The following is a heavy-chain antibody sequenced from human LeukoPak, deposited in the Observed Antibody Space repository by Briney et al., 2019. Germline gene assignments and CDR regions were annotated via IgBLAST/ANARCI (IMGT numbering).Heavy chain of an antibody. CDR2: IYHSGST. D-gene: IGHD3-10*01. Sequence: SETLSLTCTVSGGSISSSSYYWGWIRQPPGKGLEWIGNIYHSGSTYYNPSLKSRVSISLDTSRNQFSLKLSSVTAADAAVYYCARTMFRAVNLQYWFDAWGQGTLVTVSS. CDR3: ARTMFRAVNLQYWFDA. CDR1: GGSISSSSYY. V-gene: IGHV4-39*01. J-gene: IGHJ5*02.